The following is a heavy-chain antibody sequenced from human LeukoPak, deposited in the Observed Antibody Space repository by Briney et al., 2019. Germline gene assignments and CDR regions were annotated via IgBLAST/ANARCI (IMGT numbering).Heavy chain of an antibody. CDR1: GFTGNSKY. J-gene: IGHJ4*02. D-gene: IGHD3-10*01. V-gene: IGHV3-53*01. CDR3: AREERYYLYI. Sequence: PGGSPRLSCASSGFTGNSKYISGVRQAPRKGLEWGSVIYSGGSTFYEETVKGRFTISRDNSKNTLYLQMNSLRAEDTAVYYCAREERYYLYIWDQGTLVTVSS. CDR2: IYSGGST.